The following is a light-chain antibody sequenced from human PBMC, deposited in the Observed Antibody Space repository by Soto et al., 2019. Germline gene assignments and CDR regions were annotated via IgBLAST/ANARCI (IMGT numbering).Light chain of an antibody. CDR1: QSVDSAF. J-gene: IGKJ1*01. Sequence: EIVLTQSPGSLSLSLGERATLACRASQSVDSAFFAWYQQKPGQPPRLLMYGASRRATGIPDRFSGSGSGTDFTLTISRLEPEDFAVYYCQQYASSLTFGQGTKVEI. CDR2: GAS. V-gene: IGKV3-20*01. CDR3: QQYASSLT.